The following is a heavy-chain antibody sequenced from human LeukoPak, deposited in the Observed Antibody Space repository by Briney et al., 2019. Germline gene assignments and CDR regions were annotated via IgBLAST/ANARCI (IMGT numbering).Heavy chain of an antibody. J-gene: IGHJ4*02. D-gene: IGHD3-22*01. CDR2: INHSGST. CDR3: ARRDYYDSSGYYYGSYYFDY. V-gene: IGHV4-34*01. Sequence: PSETLSLTSAVYGGSFSGYYWSWIRKPPGKGLEWIGEINHSGSTNYNPSLKSRVTISVDTSKNQFSLKLSSVTAADTAVYYCARRDYYDSSGYYYGSYYFDYWGQGTLVTVSS. CDR1: GGSFSGYY.